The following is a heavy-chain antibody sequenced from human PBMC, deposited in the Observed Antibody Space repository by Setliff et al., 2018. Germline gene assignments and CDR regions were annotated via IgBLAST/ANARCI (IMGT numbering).Heavy chain of an antibody. V-gene: IGHV4-39*01. J-gene: IGHJ4*02. CDR3: ARGINSVSWTPKY. CDR1: GGSISDNNYY. Sequence: SETLSLTCTVSGGSISDNNYYWGWIRQSPGKELEWIGGISHSANKYYNPSFRTGVTISVDMSKNQFSLKLSSVTAADTAMYYCARGINSVSWTPKYWGRGTLVTVSS. CDR2: ISHSANK. D-gene: IGHD6-13*01.